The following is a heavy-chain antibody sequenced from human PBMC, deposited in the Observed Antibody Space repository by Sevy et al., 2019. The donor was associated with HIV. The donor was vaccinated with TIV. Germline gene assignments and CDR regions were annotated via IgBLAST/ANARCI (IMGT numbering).Heavy chain of an antibody. J-gene: IGHJ6*02. V-gene: IGHV4-39*01. CDR2: IYYSGST. Sequence: SETLSLTCTVSGGSISSSSYYWGWIRQPPGKGLEWIGSIYYSGSTYYYPSLKSRVTISVDTSKNQFSLKLSSVTAADTAVYYCARHGRLGRYYGSGNYYGMDVWGQGTTVTVSS. CDR3: ARHGRLGRYYGSGNYYGMDV. D-gene: IGHD3-10*01. CDR1: GGSISSSSYY.